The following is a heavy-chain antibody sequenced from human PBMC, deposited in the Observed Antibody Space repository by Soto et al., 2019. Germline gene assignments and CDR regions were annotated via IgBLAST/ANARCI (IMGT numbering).Heavy chain of an antibody. CDR1: GYTFTYFG. CDR2: IDPSDSYT. J-gene: IGHJ6*02. D-gene: IGHD3-10*01. CDR3: ARRYSGSNYYYGMEV. Sequence: KVSCKASGYTFTYFGICWVRQMPGKGLEWMGRIDPSDSYTNYSPSFQGHVTISADKSISTAYLQWSSLKASDTAMYYCARRYSGSNYYYGMEVWGQGTTVTVSS. V-gene: IGHV5-10-1*01.